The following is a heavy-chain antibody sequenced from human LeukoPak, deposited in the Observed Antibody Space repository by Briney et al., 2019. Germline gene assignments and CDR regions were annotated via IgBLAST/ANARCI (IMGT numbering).Heavy chain of an antibody. V-gene: IGHV4-39*01. CDR2: IYHSGST. CDR3: AREDYGDYS. D-gene: IGHD4-17*01. Sequence: SETLSLTCTVSGGSISSRSYFWSWIRQPPGKGLEWIGSIYHSGSTYYNPSLKSRVTISVDTSKNQFSLKLSSVTAADTAVYFCAREDYGDYSWGQGTLVTVSS. J-gene: IGHJ4*02. CDR1: GGSISSRSYF.